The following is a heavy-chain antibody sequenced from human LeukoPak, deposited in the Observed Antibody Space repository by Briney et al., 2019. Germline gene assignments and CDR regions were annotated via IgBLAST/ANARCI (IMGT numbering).Heavy chain of an antibody. CDR3: ARDLHCSGGSCYAKPTYYFDY. Sequence: GRSLRLSCAASGFTFSSYAMHWVRQAPGKGLEWVAVISYDGSNKYYADSVKGRFTISRDNSKNTLYLQMNSPRAEDTAVYYCARDLHCSGGSCYAKPTYYFDYWGQGTLVTVSS. D-gene: IGHD2-15*01. J-gene: IGHJ4*02. CDR2: ISYDGSNK. CDR1: GFTFSSYA. V-gene: IGHV3-30*04.